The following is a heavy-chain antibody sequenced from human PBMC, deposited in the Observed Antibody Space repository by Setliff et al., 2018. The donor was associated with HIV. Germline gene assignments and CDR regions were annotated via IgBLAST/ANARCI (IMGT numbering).Heavy chain of an antibody. CDR2: INYSGST. V-gene: IGHV4-59*01. D-gene: IGHD2-2*01. Sequence: SETLSLTCTISGDSISTYYWNWIRQPPGKGLEWIGYINYSGSTNYHPPLKSRVPISLDTSKNQFSLNLRSVTAADTDVYYCARAPVRYCSSTTCSMFFDYWGQGTLVTVSS. J-gene: IGHJ4*02. CDR1: GDSISTYY. CDR3: ARAPVRYCSSTTCSMFFDY.